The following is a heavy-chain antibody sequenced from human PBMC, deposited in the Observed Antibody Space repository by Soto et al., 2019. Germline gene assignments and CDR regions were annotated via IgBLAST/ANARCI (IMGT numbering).Heavy chain of an antibody. V-gene: IGHV3-33*01. CDR2: IWYDGSNK. Sequence: GGSLRLSCAASGFTFSSYGMHWVRQAPGKGLEWVAVIWYDGSNKYYADSVKGRFTISRDNSKNTLYLQMNSLRAEDTAVYYCARSSSSWPYYYYYGMDVWGQGTTVTVSS. D-gene: IGHD6-13*01. CDR3: ARSSSSWPYYYYYGMDV. CDR1: GFTFSSYG. J-gene: IGHJ6*02.